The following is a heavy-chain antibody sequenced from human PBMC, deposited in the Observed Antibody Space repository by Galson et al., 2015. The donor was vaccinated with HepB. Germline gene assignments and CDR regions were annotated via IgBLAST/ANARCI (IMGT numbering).Heavy chain of an antibody. CDR1: GFSLSTSGMC. CDR2: TDWDDDK. Sequence: PALVKPTQTLTLTCTFSGFSLSTSGMCVSWIRQPPGKALEWLARTDWDDDKYYSTSLKTRLTISKDTSKNQVVLTVTNMDPVDTATYYCARIPAAAGTYFDYWGQGTLVTVSS. J-gene: IGHJ4*02. CDR3: ARIPAAAGTYFDY. D-gene: IGHD6-13*01. V-gene: IGHV2-70*11.